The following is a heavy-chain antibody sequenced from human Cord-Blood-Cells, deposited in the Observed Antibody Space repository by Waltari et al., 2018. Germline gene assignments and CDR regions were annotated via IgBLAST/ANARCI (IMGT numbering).Heavy chain of an antibody. CDR3: ARGGVDIVATGHYYYYMDV. D-gene: IGHD5-12*01. Sequence: QVQLQESGPGLVKPSQTLSLTCTVSGGSISSGGYYWSWLRQHPGTGLEWIGYIYYSGSTYYNPSLKSRVTISVDTSKNQFSLKLSSVTAADTAVYYCARGGVDIVATGHYYYYMDVWGKGTTVTVSS. CDR1: GGSISSGGYY. CDR2: IYYSGST. V-gene: IGHV4-31*03. J-gene: IGHJ6*03.